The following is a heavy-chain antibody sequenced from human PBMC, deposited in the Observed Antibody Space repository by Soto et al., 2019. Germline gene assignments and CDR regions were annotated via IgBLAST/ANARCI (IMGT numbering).Heavy chain of an antibody. CDR3: ARAGVPAAFPYYYYGLDV. CDR1: GGTFSSYA. D-gene: IGHD2-2*01. Sequence: SVKVSCKASGGTFSSYAISWVRQAPGQGLEWMGGIIPIFGTANYAQKFQGRVTITADESTSTAYMELSSLRSEDTAVYYCARAGVPAAFPYYYYGLDVWGQGTAVTVSS. J-gene: IGHJ6*02. CDR2: IIPIFGTA. V-gene: IGHV1-69*13.